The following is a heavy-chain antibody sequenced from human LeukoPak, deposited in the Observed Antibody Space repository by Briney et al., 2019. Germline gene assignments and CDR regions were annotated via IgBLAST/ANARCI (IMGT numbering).Heavy chain of an antibody. CDR1: GDTFTDYS. Sequence: ASVKVSCKASGDTFTDYSLYWLRQAPGQGLEWMGWINPNTGATNYAQRFQGRVTMTRDTSISTAYMELSSLRSDDTAVYFCARVKDFYYYESSADYFDYWGQGTLVTVSS. D-gene: IGHD3-22*01. V-gene: IGHV1-2*02. J-gene: IGHJ4*02. CDR2: INPNTGAT. CDR3: ARVKDFYYYESSADYFDY.